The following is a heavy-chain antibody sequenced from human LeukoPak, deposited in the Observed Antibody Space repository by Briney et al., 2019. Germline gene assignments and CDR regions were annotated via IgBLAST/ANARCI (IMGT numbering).Heavy chain of an antibody. J-gene: IGHJ4*02. V-gene: IGHV3-21*01. CDR1: GFTFSSYS. CDR2: ISSNGNYI. Sequence: GGSLRLSCAASGFTFSSYSMNWVRQAPGKGLEWVSSISSNGNYISYADSVKGRLTISRDNAKSSLYLQMNSLRAEDTAVYYCASGVGAFPYYFYYWGQGTLVTVSS. CDR3: ASGVGAFPYYFYY. D-gene: IGHD1-26*01.